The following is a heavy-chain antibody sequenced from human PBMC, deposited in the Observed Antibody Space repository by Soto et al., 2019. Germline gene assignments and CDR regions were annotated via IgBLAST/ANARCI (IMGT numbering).Heavy chain of an antibody. CDR1: GFTFDDYA. CDR2: ISWNSGSI. V-gene: IGHV3-9*01. Sequence: GGSLRLSCAASGFTFDDYAMHWVRQAPGKGLEWVSGISWNSGSIGYADSVKGRFTISRDNAKNSLYLQMNSLRAEDTALYYCAKEIPNCSSTSCYAFDIWGQGTMVTVSS. CDR3: AKEIPNCSSTSCYAFDI. J-gene: IGHJ3*02. D-gene: IGHD2-2*01.